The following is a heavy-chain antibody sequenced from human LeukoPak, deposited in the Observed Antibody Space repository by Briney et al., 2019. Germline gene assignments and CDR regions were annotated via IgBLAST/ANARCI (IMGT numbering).Heavy chain of an antibody. Sequence: SETLSLTCTVSGGSISIYYCRWTRQPPGRGLEWLRYIYYSGSNNYNPPLKSRVTLPVETPNNQFSLKLSSVTAADTAVYYCARRNYCSGTSCYYLDYGSRGPLLTV. CDR1: GGSISIYY. V-gene: IGHV4-59*01. CDR2: IYYSGSN. D-gene: IGHD2-2*01. J-gene: IGHJ4*02. CDR3: ARRNYCSGTSCYYLDY.